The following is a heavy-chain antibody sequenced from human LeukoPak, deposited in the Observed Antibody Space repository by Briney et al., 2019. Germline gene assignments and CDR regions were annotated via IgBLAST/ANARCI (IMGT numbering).Heavy chain of an antibody. D-gene: IGHD3-16*01. CDR1: GYTFSSFG. CDR2: IAVYNGNT. J-gene: IGHJ3*02. Sequence: ASVKVSCKASGYTFSSFGISWVRQAPGQGLEWMGWIAVYNGNTNYAQKFQGRLTMTTDTSTSTAYMELRSLRSDDTAVYYCARGSLGLGDAFDIWGQGTMVTVSS. V-gene: IGHV1-18*01. CDR3: ARGSLGLGDAFDI.